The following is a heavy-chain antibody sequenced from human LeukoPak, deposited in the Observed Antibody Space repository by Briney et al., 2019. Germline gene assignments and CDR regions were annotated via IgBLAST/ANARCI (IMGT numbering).Heavy chain of an antibody. Sequence: SETLSLTCIVSGGSISSYYWSWIRQPPGKGLEWIGYIYYSGSTNHNPSLKSRVTISVDTSKNQFSLKLSSVTAADTAVYYCATTGDFWSGYYLPSYYYYMDVWGKGTTVTVSS. D-gene: IGHD3-3*01. CDR1: GGSISSYY. J-gene: IGHJ6*03. CDR2: IYYSGST. V-gene: IGHV4-59*01. CDR3: ATTGDFWSGYYLPSYYYYMDV.